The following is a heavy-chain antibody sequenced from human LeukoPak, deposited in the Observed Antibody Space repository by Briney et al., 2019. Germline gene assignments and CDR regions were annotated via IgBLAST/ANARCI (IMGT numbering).Heavy chain of an antibody. CDR2: IYYSGST. D-gene: IGHD3-10*01. J-gene: IGHJ4*02. V-gene: IGHV4-59*01. CDR3: ARGYGSGSHYFDY. CDR1: GGSISSDY. Sequence: NPSETLSLTCTVSGGSISSDYWSWIRQPPGKGLEWIGYIYYSGSTNYNPSLKSRVTISVDTSKNQFSLKLSSVTAADTALYYCARGYGSGSHYFDYWGQGSLVTVSS.